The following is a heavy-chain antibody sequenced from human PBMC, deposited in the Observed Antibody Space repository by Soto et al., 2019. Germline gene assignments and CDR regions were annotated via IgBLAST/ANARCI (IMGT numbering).Heavy chain of an antibody. V-gene: IGHV4-31*03. J-gene: IGHJ4*02. CDR2: IYYSGST. Sequence: TLSLTCTVSGVSIRSGGYYWILIRQHPGRGLEWIGYIYYSGSTYYNPSLKSRVTISVDTSKNQFSLKLSSVTAADTAVYYRARGRPLGYRGQGTLVTVSS. CDR3: ARGRPLGY. D-gene: IGHD5-12*01. CDR1: GVSIRSGGYY.